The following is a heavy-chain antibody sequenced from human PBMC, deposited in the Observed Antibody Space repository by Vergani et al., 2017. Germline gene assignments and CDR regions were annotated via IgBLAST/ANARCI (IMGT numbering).Heavy chain of an antibody. CDR3: ARPSAPGDYDALDI. D-gene: IGHD4-17*01. V-gene: IGHV3-23*01. Sequence: EVLLLQSGGGVIQPGGSVRLSCAASGFTFSACPMTWVRQAPGKGLEWVSAISARYPSTYYADSVKGRFTISRDNAKNSLYLQMNSLRAEDTAVYHCARPSAPGDYDALDIWGQGTMVTVSS. J-gene: IGHJ3*02. CDR1: GFTFSACP. CDR2: ISARYPST.